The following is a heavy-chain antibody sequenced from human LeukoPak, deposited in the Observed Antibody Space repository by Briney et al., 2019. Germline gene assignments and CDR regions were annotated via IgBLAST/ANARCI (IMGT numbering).Heavy chain of an antibody. V-gene: IGHV1-8*01. CDR1: GYTFTSYD. Sequence: ASVKVSCKASGYTFTSYDINWVRQATGQGLEWMGWMNPNSGNTGYAQKFQGRVTMTRNTSISTAYMELSSLRSEDTAVYYCARRGYSSGWWGDWYFDLWGRGTLVTVSS. CDR3: ARRGYSSGWWGDWYFDL. CDR2: MNPNSGNT. D-gene: IGHD6-19*01. J-gene: IGHJ2*01.